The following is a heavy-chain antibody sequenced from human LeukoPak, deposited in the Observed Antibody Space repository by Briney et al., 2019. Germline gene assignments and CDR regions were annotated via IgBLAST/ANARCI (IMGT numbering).Heavy chain of an antibody. V-gene: IGHV1-18*01. CDR2: ISAYNGNT. Sequence: ASVKVSCKASGYTFTSYGISWVRQAPGQGLEWMGWISAYNGNTNYAQKFQGRVTMTRDMSTSTVYMELSSLRSEDTAVYYCARDLGGSSWYGGFDPWGQGTLVTVSS. CDR3: ARDLGGSSWYGGFDP. CDR1: GYTFTSYG. D-gene: IGHD6-13*01. J-gene: IGHJ5*02.